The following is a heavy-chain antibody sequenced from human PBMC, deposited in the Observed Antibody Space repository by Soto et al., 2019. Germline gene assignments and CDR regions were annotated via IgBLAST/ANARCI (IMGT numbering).Heavy chain of an antibody. CDR3: ARMMFCMNDPCSPLYAKDA. Sequence: SETLSLTCGVSGYSISSGCYWGWLRQPQEKGLEWIGSIHHSGTTYYNPSLKSRVSLSVDISKTPLSRKRNSGTAADTXVYYRARMMFCMNDPCSPLYAKDAGGQGTTVT. CDR1: GYSISSGCY. V-gene: IGHV4-38-2*01. CDR2: IHHSGTT. D-gene: IGHD3-9*01. J-gene: IGHJ6*02.